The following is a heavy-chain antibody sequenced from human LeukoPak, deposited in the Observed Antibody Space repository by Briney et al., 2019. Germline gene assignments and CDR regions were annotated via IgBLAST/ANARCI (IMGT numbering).Heavy chain of an antibody. V-gene: IGHV1-46*01. CDR2: INPSGGST. CDR1: GYTFTSYY. CDR3: ASRVGGGDCYYCFDY. Sequence: ASVKVSCKASGYTFTSYYMHWVRQAPGQGLEWMGIINPSGGSTSYAQKFQGRVTMTRDTSTSTVYMELSSLRSEDTAVYYCASRVGGGDCYYCFDYWGQGTLVTVSS. D-gene: IGHD2-21*02. J-gene: IGHJ4*02.